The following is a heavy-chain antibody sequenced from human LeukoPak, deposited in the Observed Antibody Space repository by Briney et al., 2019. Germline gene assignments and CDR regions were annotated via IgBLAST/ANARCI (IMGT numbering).Heavy chain of an antibody. CDR1: GYTFTSYG. CDR2: IIPIFGTA. D-gene: IGHD6-19*01. CDR3: ARVDGQWLARNYYYYYMDV. J-gene: IGHJ6*03. Sequence: GASVKVSCKASGYTFTSYGISWVRQAPGQGLEWMGGIIPIFGTANYAQKFQGRVTITADKSTSTAYMELSSLRSEDTAVYYCARVDGQWLARNYYYYYMDVWGKGTTVTVSS. V-gene: IGHV1-69*06.